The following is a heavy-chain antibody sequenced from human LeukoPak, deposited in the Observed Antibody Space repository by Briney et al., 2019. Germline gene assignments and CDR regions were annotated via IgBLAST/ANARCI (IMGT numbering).Heavy chain of an antibody. J-gene: IGHJ5*02. CDR3: TKEGLPSGSSWSDWFDP. CDR1: GFIFTNTW. D-gene: IGHD3-10*01. CDR2: IKQDGSDT. Sequence: GGSLRLSCAVSGFIFTNTWMTWVRQATGKGVEWVANIKQDGSDTYYADSVKGRFTISRDNSKNTLYLQMNSLRADDTAVYYCTKEGLPSGSSWSDWFDPWGQGTLVTVSS. V-gene: IGHV3-7*01.